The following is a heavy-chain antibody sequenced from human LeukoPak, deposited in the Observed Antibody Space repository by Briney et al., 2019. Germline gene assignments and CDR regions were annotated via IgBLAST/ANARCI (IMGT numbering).Heavy chain of an antibody. CDR2: ISSSSSTI. J-gene: IGHJ4*02. V-gene: IGHV3-48*04. Sequence: GGSLRLSCAASGVTFSNAWMSWVRQAPGKGLEWVSCISSSSSTIYYADSVKGRFTISRDNAKNSLYLQMNSLRAEDTAVYYCAREVVLQQQLVHPGHFDYWGQGTLVTVSS. CDR1: GVTFSNAW. CDR3: AREVVLQQQLVHPGHFDY. D-gene: IGHD6-13*01.